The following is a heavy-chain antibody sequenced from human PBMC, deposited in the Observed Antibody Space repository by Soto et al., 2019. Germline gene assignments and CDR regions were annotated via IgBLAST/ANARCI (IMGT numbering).Heavy chain of an antibody. CDR3: ARDGYVWFGESPYNWFDP. CDR1: GFTFSSYS. Sequence: EVQLVESGGGLGKPGGSLRLSCAASGFTFSSYSMNWVRQAPGKGLEWVSSISSSSSYIYYADSVKGRFTISRDNAKNSLYLQMNSLRAEDTAVYYCARDGYVWFGESPYNWFDPWGQGTLVTVSS. V-gene: IGHV3-21*01. J-gene: IGHJ5*02. CDR2: ISSSSSYI. D-gene: IGHD3-10*01.